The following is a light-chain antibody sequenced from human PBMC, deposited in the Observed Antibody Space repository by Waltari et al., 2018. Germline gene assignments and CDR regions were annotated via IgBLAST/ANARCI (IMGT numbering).Light chain of an antibody. CDR1: NIGTKS. V-gene: IGLV3-21*04. Sequence: SYVLTQPPSVSVAPGKTARITCGGNNIGTKSVHWYQQKPGQAPVLVIFYNYDRPSGIPERFAGSNSGNTATLTISRVESGDEADYYCQVWDNDSAHHYVFGPGTKVSVL. J-gene: IGLJ1*01. CDR3: QVWDNDSAHHYV. CDR2: YNY.